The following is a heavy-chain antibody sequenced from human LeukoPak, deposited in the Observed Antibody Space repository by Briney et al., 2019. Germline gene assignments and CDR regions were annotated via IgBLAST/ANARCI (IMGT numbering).Heavy chain of an antibody. J-gene: IGHJ3*02. V-gene: IGHV3-7*01. D-gene: IGHD3-22*01. Sequence: GGSLRLSCAASGFTFSDYWMTWVRQVPGKGLEWVANVGRHGSEKNYVDSVKGRFTISRDNAKNSLYLQMNSLRAEDTAVYYCARSHSLYYYDTSGPDAFDIWGQGTMVTVSS. CDR3: ARSHSLYYYDTSGPDAFDI. CDR2: VGRHGSEK. CDR1: GFTFSDYW.